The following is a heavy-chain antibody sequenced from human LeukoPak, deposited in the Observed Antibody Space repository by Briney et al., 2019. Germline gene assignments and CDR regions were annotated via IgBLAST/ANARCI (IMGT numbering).Heavy chain of an antibody. D-gene: IGHD3-3*01. CDR2: MYTTGNT. J-gene: IGHJ6*03. CDR1: GGSITTYY. Sequence: SETLSLTCTVSGGSITTYYWSWIRQPPGKGLEWIWYMYTTGNTNYNPSLASRVTLSLDTSKNQFSLTLSSVTAADTAVYYCAKHDTLFGAAHFYMDVWGKGTTVTVSS. V-gene: IGHV4-59*08. CDR3: AKHDTLFGAAHFYMDV.